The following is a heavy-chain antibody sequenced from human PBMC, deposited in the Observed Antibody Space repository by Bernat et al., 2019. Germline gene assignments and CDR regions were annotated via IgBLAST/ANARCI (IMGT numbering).Heavy chain of an antibody. CDR2: ISYDGSDE. J-gene: IGHJ4*01. D-gene: IGHD5-24*01. V-gene: IGHV3-30*18. Sequence: IHWVRPAPGKQLEWVAVISYDGSDEKYADPVKGRFTISRDNSQTTLYLQMNSLRGEDTALYYCAKEQEDGRFDKFILQGYWGKG. CDR3: AKEQEDGRFDKFILQGY.